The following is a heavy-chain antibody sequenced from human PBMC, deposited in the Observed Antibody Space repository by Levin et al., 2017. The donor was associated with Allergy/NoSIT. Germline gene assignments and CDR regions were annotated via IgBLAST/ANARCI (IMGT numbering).Heavy chain of an antibody. V-gene: IGHV1-2*02. D-gene: IGHD3-9*01. CDR2: INPNSGGT. J-gene: IGHJ3*02. Sequence: GESLKISCKASGYTFTGYYMHWVRQAPGQGLEWMGWINPNSGGTNYAQKFQGRVTMTRDTSISTAYMELSRLRSDDTAVYYCASADFDWLLLKHDAFDIWGQGTMVTVSS. CDR3: ASADFDWLLLKHDAFDI. CDR1: GYTFTGYY.